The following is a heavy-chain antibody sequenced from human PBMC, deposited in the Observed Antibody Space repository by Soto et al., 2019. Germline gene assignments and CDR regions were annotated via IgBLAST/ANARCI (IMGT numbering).Heavy chain of an antibody. CDR1: GGSFSPNY. Sequence: SETLCLTCTVSGGSFSPNYWAWIRQPPGKGLEWIGYIYYSGSTNYNPSLKSRVTISVDTSKNQFSLKLSSVTAADTAVYYCARDRYSYGYYFYYATNDWSQGTTVSVS. CDR3: ARDRYSYGYYFYYATND. D-gene: IGHD5-18*01. V-gene: IGHV4-59*01. CDR2: IYYSGST. J-gene: IGHJ6*02.